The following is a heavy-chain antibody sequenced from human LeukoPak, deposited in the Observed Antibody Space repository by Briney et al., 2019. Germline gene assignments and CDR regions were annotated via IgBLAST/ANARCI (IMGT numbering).Heavy chain of an antibody. CDR1: GFTFSNYA. V-gene: IGHV3-23*01. CDR3: AKAYYYGSGSYYVAFDC. CDR2: LSGRGDNT. D-gene: IGHD3-10*01. J-gene: IGHJ4*02. Sequence: GGSRRLSCAASGFTFSNYAMTWVRQAPGQGMVWVSSLSGRGDNTFYADSVKGRFTISRDNSENTLHLQMNSLRAEDTAVYYCAKAYYYGSGSYYVAFDCWGQGALVTVSS.